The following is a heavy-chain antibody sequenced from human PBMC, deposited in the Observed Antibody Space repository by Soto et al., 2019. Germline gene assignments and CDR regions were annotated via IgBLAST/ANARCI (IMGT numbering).Heavy chain of an antibody. Sequence: PSETLSLTCTVSGGSISSSSYYWGWIRQPPGKGLEWIGSIYYSGSTYYNPSLKSRVTISVDTSKNQFSMKLSSVTAADTAVYYCARHGNYGDRPFTFDYWGQGTLVT. V-gene: IGHV4-39*01. D-gene: IGHD4-17*01. J-gene: IGHJ4*02. CDR2: IYYSGST. CDR3: ARHGNYGDRPFTFDY. CDR1: GGSISSSSYY.